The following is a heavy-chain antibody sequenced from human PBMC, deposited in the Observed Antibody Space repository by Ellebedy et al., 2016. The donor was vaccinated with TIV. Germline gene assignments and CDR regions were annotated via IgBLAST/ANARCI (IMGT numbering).Heavy chain of an antibody. V-gene: IGHV4-39*01. J-gene: IGHJ4*02. Sequence: SETLSLXXTVSGGSISSSSYYWGWIRQPPGKGLEWIGSIYYSGSTYYNPSLKSRVTISVDTSKNQFSLKLSSVTAADTAVYYCARGPRYWGQGTLVTVSS. CDR3: ARGPRY. CDR2: IYYSGST. CDR1: GGSISSSSYY.